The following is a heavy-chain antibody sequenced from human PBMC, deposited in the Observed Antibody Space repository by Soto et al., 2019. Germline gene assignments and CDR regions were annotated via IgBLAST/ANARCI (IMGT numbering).Heavy chain of an antibody. CDR1: GFTFISYG. CDR2: ISYDGSNK. V-gene: IGHV3-30*18. Sequence: WGSLRLSCAASGFTFISYGMHFVRHSPFKGLEWVAVISYDGSNKYYADSVKGRFTISRDNSKNTLYLQMNSLRAEDTAVYYCAKDKKDYYDSSGYQNHWGQGTLVTVSS. J-gene: IGHJ5*02. CDR3: AKDKKDYYDSSGYQNH. D-gene: IGHD3-22*01.